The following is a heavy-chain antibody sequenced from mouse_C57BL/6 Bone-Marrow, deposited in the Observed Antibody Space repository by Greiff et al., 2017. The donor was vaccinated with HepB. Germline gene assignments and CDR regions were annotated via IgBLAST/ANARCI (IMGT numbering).Heavy chain of an antibody. CDR2: IRLKSDNYAT. CDR3: TGRDYGSGYWYFDV. V-gene: IGHV6-3*01. D-gene: IGHD1-1*01. Sequence: EVKLVESGGGLVQPGGSMKLSCVASGFTFSNYWMNWVRQSPEKGLEWVAQIRLKSDNYATHYAESVKGRFTISRDDSKSSVYLQMNNLRAEDTGIYYSTGRDYGSGYWYFDVWGTGTTVTVSS. J-gene: IGHJ1*03. CDR1: GFTFSNYW.